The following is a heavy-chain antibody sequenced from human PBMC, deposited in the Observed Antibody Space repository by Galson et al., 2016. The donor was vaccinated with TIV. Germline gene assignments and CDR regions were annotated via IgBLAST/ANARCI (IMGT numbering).Heavy chain of an antibody. Sequence: SLRLSCAASGFTFSSYTMHWVRQAPGQGLEWVSIISYDESNKYYADFVRGRFTISRDNSKNTLYLQMNSLRPEDTAVYYGARDGHDFWSGGANTLDYWGQGTLVTVSS. V-gene: IGHV3-30*04. D-gene: IGHD3-3*01. CDR1: GFTFSSYT. CDR3: ARDGHDFWSGGANTLDY. CDR2: ISYDESNK. J-gene: IGHJ4*02.